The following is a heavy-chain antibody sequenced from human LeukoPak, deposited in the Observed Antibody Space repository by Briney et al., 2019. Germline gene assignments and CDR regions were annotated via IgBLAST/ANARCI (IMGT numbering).Heavy chain of an antibody. CDR1: GGSISSFY. J-gene: IGHJ4*02. V-gene: IGHV4-59*01. CDR3: ARGGSPHYFDS. D-gene: IGHD1-26*01. CDR2: IYYSGST. Sequence: RSSETLSLTCTVSGGSISSFYWSWIRQPPGKGLEWIGHIYYSGSTNYNPSLKSRLTISMDTSNNQFSLKLNSVTAADTAVYYCARGGSPHYFDSWGQGTLVTVSS.